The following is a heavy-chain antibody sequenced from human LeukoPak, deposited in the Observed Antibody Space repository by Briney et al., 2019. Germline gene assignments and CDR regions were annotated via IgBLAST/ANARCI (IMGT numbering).Heavy chain of an antibody. V-gene: IGHV3-9*01. CDR1: GFTFDDYG. CDR3: AKDHMVRGVKRYFDY. Sequence: PGGSLRLSCAASGFTFDDYGMSWVRQAPGKGLEWVSGISWNSGSIGYADSVKGRFTISRDNAKNSLYLQMNSLRAEDTALYYCAKDHMVRGVKRYFDYWGQGTLVTVSS. CDR2: ISWNSGSI. J-gene: IGHJ4*02. D-gene: IGHD3-10*01.